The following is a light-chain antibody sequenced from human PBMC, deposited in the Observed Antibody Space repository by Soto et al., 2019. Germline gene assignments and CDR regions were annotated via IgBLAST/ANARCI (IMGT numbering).Light chain of an antibody. J-gene: IGKJ4*01. V-gene: IGKV2-28*01. CDR2: LGS. Sequence: DVVMTQSPLSLPVTPGEPASISCRSSQSLLHNNGYNYLDWYLQKPGQSPQLLIYLGSNRASGVPDRFSGSGSGTDFTLKISRVEAEDVGVYYCMQALQTRLTFGGGTKVDIK. CDR1: QSLLHNNGYNY. CDR3: MQALQTRLT.